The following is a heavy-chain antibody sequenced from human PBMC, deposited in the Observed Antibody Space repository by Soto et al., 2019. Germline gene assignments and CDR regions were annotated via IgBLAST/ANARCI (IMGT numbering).Heavy chain of an antibody. V-gene: IGHV3-21*01. J-gene: IGHJ3*02. CDR3: ARRGSGGSCLDAFDI. CDR2: ISSSSSYI. Sequence: EVQLVESGGGLVKPGGSLRLSCAASGFTFSSYSMNWVRQAPGKGLEWVSSISSSSSYIYYADSVKGRFTISRDNAKNSLYLQMNSLRAADTAVYYCARRGSGGSCLDAFDIWGQGTMVTFSS. CDR1: GFTFSSYS. D-gene: IGHD2-15*01.